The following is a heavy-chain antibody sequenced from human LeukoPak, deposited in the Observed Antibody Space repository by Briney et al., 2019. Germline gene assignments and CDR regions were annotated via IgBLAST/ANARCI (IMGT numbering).Heavy chain of an antibody. Sequence: PGGSLRLSCAACGFTFSSYGMHWVRQDPGKGLEWVAVIWYDGSDKYYADSVKGRFTITRDNSKNTVYLQMNSLRGEDTALYYCARDARDTVMLTADYWGQGTQVTVSS. J-gene: IGHJ4*02. D-gene: IGHD5-18*01. CDR1: GFTFSSYG. CDR2: IWYDGSDK. CDR3: ARDARDTVMLTADY. V-gene: IGHV3-33*01.